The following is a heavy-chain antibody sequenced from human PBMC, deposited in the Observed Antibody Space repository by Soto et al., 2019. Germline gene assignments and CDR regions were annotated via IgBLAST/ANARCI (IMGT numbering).Heavy chain of an antibody. CDR3: ARGWFGPDV. Sequence: EVQLVESGGGLVQPGGSLRLSCAASGFTLSGRSMHWVRQAPGKGLVWVSGIDNAGTDSTYADSVKGRFPSSRDNAKNMLYLQMNSMRVEDTAVYYCARGWFGPDVWGKGTTVTVSS. CDR2: IDNAGTDS. CDR1: GFTLSGRS. V-gene: IGHV3-74*01. J-gene: IGHJ6*04. D-gene: IGHD3-10*01.